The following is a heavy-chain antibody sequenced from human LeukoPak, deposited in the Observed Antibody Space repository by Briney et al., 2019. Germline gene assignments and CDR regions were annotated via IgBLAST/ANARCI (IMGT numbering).Heavy chain of an antibody. Sequence: SETLSLTCAVYGGSFSSYYWSWIRQPPGKGLGWIGYIYYSGSTNYNPSLKSRVTISVDTSKNQFSLKLSSVTAADTAVYYCARLGDYYGSGSYFDDWGQGTLVTVSS. CDR1: GGSFSSYY. CDR2: IYYSGST. D-gene: IGHD3-10*01. J-gene: IGHJ4*02. CDR3: ARLGDYYGSGSYFDD. V-gene: IGHV4-59*08.